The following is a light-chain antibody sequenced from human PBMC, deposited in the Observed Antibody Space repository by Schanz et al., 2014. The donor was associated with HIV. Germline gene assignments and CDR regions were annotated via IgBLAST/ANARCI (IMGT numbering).Light chain of an antibody. V-gene: IGKV3-20*01. J-gene: IGKJ3*01. CDR3: HHYGGS. CDR1: QTLSSSH. CDR2: GAS. Sequence: EIVMTQSPATLSVSPGERGTLSCRASQTLSSSHLAWYQHKPGQAPRLLIYGASSRATGIHDRFSGSGSGTDFPLPISRLEPEDFAVYYCHHYGGSFGPGTKVDF.